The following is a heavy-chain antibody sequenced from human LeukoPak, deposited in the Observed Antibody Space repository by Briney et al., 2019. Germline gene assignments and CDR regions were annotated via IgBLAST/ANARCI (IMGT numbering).Heavy chain of an antibody. D-gene: IGHD1-26*01. V-gene: IGHV3-21*01. CDR1: GFTFSSYS. J-gene: IGHJ3*02. CDR3: ARVVGASDDAFDI. CDR2: INSSSSYI. Sequence: GGSLRLSCAASGFTFSSYSMNWVRQAPGKGLEWVSSINSSSSYIYYADSVKGRFTISRDNAKNSLYLQMNRLRAEDTAVYYCARVVGASDDAFDIWGQGTMVTVSS.